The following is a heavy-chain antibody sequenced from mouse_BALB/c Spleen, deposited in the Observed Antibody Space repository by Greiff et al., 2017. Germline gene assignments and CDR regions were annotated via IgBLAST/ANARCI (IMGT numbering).Heavy chain of an antibody. CDR2: ISYSGST. J-gene: IGHJ3*01. Sequence: DVQLQESGPGLVKPSQSLSLTCTVTGYSITSDYAWNWIRQFPGNKLEWMGYISYSGSTSYNPSLKSRISITRDTSKNQLFLQLNSVTTEDTATYYCARDGYDVAYWGQGTLVTVSA. CDR3: ARDGYDVAY. D-gene: IGHD2-2*01. CDR1: GYSITSDYA. V-gene: IGHV3-2*02.